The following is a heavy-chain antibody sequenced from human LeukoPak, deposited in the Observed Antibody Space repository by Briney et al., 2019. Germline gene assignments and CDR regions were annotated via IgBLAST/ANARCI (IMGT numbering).Heavy chain of an antibody. CDR2: IYYSGST. CDR3: ARRKTTPLTYGGIFDY. CDR1: GGSISSGGYY. J-gene: IGHJ4*02. D-gene: IGHD4-17*01. Sequence: PSETLSLTCTVSGGSISSGGYYWSWIRQHPGKGLEWIGYIYYSGSTNYNPSLKSRVTISVDTSKNQFSLKLSSVTAADTAVYYCARRKTTPLTYGGIFDYWGQGTLVTVSS. V-gene: IGHV4-61*08.